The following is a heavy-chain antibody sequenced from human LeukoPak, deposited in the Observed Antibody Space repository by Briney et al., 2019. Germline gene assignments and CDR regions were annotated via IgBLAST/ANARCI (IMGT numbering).Heavy chain of an antibody. V-gene: IGHV1-69*01. D-gene: IGHD2-2*01. CDR2: IIPIFGTA. CDR3: ARAPSSFGPFDY. CDR1: GGTFSSYA. J-gene: IGHJ4*02. Sequence: SVRVSCKASGGTFSSYAISWVRQAPGQGLEWMGGIIPIFGTANYAQKFQGRVTITADESTSTAYMELSSLRSEDTAVYYCARAPSSFGPFDYWGQGTLVTVSS.